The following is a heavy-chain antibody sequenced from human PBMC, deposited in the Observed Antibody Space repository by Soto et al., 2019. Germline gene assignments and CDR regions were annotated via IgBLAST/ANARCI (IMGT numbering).Heavy chain of an antibody. J-gene: IGHJ6*02. CDR1: GFTFSNAW. CDR2: IKSKTDGGTT. Sequence: GSLGLSCAASGFTFSNAWMSGVRQAPGKGLEWVGRIKSKTDGGTTDYAAPVKGRFTISRDDSKNTLYLQMNSLKTEDTAVYYCTTDGILIGSGSYYHDYYYYGMDVWGQGTTVTVSS. V-gene: IGHV3-15*01. CDR3: TTDGILIGSGSYYHDYYYYGMDV. D-gene: IGHD3-10*01.